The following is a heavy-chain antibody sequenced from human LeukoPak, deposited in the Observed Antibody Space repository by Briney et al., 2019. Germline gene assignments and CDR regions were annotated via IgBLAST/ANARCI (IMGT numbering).Heavy chain of an antibody. J-gene: IGHJ5*02. CDR3: ARAGEGSYGSGSYSWFDP. V-gene: IGHV1-46*01. CDR2: INPSGGST. CDR1: GYTFTSYY. D-gene: IGHD3-10*01. Sequence: ASVKVSCEASGYTFTSYYMHWVRQAPGQGLEWMGIINPSGGSTSYAQKFQGRVTMTRDTSTSTVYMELSSLRSEDTAVYYCARAGEGSYGSGSYSWFDPWGQGTLVTVSS.